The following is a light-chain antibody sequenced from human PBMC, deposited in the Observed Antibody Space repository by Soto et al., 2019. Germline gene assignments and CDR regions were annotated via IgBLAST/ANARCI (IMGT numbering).Light chain of an antibody. Sequence: QSALTQSPSASGTPGQRVTISCSGRASNIGSKAVDWYQQFPGTAPKLILHRTVERLSGVPARFSGSKSGTSASLAISGLQSEDEADYYCAAWDDRVDEYVFGTGTKLTVL. J-gene: IGLJ1*01. CDR2: RTV. CDR1: ASNIGSKA. CDR3: AAWDDRVDEYV. V-gene: IGLV1-44*01.